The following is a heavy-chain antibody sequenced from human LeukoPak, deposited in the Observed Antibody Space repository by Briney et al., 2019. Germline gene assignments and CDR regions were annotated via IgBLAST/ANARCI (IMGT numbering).Heavy chain of an antibody. CDR1: GYTFTSYE. Sequence: ASVKVSCKASGYTFTSYEINWVRQATGQGLEWMGWMNPNSGNTGYAQKFQGRVTMTRNTSISTAYMELSSLRSEDTAVYYCASATGKDILTGRKLDCWGQGTLVSVSS. CDR3: ASATGKDILTGRKLDC. CDR2: MNPNSGNT. J-gene: IGHJ4*02. D-gene: IGHD3-9*01. V-gene: IGHV1-8*01.